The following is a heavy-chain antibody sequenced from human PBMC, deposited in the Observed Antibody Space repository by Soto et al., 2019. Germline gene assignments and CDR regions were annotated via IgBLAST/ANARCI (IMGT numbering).Heavy chain of an antibody. V-gene: IGHV3-48*03. D-gene: IGHD6-13*01. Sequence: EVQLVESGGGLVQPGGSLRLSCAASGFPFSNYEMNWVRQAPGKGLEWVAYISSGGSTVHYADSVRGRFTVSRDNPRNSPYREMNALRLENTALINGARDRAAGGYWGQGTRVTVSS. CDR3: ARDRAAGGY. CDR2: ISSGGSTV. J-gene: IGHJ4*02. CDR1: GFPFSNYE.